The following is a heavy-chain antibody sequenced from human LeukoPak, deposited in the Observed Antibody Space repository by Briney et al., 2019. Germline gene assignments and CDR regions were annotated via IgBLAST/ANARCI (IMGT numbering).Heavy chain of an antibody. CDR1: EFTFSNYA. V-gene: IGHV3-23*01. Sequence: GGSLRLSCAASEFTFSNYAMSWVRQAPGKGLEWVSGSTGTGYSTYYADSVKGRFTISRANAKNSLYLQMNSLRAEDTAVYYCARDPPPSVAVAAPALDYWGQGTLVTVSS. CDR2: STGTGYST. CDR3: ARDPPPSVAVAAPALDY. D-gene: IGHD6-19*01. J-gene: IGHJ4*02.